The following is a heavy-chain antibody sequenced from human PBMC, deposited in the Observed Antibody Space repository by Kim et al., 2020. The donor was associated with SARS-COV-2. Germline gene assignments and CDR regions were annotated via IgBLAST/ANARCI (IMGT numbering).Heavy chain of an antibody. Sequence: GESLKISCKGSGYSFTSYWIGWVRQMPGKGLEWMGIIYPGDSDTRYSPSFQGQVTISADKSISTAYLQWSSLKASDTAMYYCASSMYQPRLNYYYYGMDVWGQGTTVTVSS. CDR3: ASSMYQPRLNYYYYGMDV. D-gene: IGHD2-2*01. CDR1: GYSFTSYW. J-gene: IGHJ6*02. V-gene: IGHV5-51*01. CDR2: IYPGDSDT.